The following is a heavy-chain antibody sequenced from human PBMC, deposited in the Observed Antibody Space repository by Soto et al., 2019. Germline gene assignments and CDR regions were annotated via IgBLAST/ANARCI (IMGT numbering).Heavy chain of an antibody. CDR3: AGRASRYYYDSSGYFDY. CDR1: GGSISSYY. CDR2: IYYSGST. V-gene: IGHV4-59*01. J-gene: IGHJ4*02. Sequence: QVQLQESGPGLVKPSETLSLTCTVSGGSISSYYWSWIRQPPGKGLEWIGYIYYSGSTNYNPSLKSRVTISVDTSKNQFSLKLSSVTAADTAVYYCAGRASRYYYDSSGYFDYWGQGTLVNVSS. D-gene: IGHD3-22*01.